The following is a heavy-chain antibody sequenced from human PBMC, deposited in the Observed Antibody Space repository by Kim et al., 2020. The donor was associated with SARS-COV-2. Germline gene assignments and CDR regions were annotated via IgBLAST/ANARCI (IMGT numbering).Heavy chain of an antibody. V-gene: IGHV3-53*04. J-gene: IGHJ2*01. D-gene: IGHD2-15*01. Sequence: GGSLRLSCAASGFTVSSNYMSWVRQAPGKGLEWVSVIYSGGSTYYADSVKGRFTISRHNSKNTLYLQMNSLRAEDTAVYYCARARSGGSFYWYVDLWGRGTLVTVSS. CDR1: GFTVSSNY. CDR3: ARARSGGSFYWYVDL. CDR2: IYSGGST.